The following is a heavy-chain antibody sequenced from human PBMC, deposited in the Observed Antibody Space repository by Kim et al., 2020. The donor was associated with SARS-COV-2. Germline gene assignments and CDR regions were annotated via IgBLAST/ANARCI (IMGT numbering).Heavy chain of an antibody. V-gene: IGHV3-74*01. CDR1: GFTFSDYR. D-gene: IGHD2-15*01. CDR2: FNSDGATT. J-gene: IGHJ4*02. CDR3: ELRTTGGFAR. Sequence: GGSLRLSCAGSGFTFSDYRIYWVRQAPGKGLVWVSRFNSDGATTTYADSVKGRFTISRDNAKNTVYLQMNNLRAEDTAVYYCELRTTGGFARWCQGTLVT.